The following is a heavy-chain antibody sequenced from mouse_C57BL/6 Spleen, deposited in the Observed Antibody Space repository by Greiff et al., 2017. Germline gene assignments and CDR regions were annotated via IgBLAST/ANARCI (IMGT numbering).Heavy chain of an antibody. V-gene: IGHV1-72*01. CDR1: GYTFTSYW. J-gene: IGHJ3*01. CDR3: ARDTTVPFAY. D-gene: IGHD1-1*01. CDR2: IDPNSGGT. Sequence: VQLQQPGAELVKPGASVKLSCKASGYTFTSYWMHWVKQRPGRCLEWIGRIDPNSGGTKYNEKFKSKATLTVDKPSSTAYMQLSSLTSEDSAVYYCARDTTVPFAYWGQGTLVTVSA.